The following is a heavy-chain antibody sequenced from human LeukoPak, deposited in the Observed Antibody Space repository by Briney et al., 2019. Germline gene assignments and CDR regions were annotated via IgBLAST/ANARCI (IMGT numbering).Heavy chain of an antibody. J-gene: IGHJ1*01. D-gene: IGHD6-19*01. CDR2: IKQDGSEK. V-gene: IGHV3-7*01. Sequence: GGSLRLSCAASGFTFSSYWMSWVRQAPGKGLEWVANIKQDGSEKYYVDSVKGRFTISRDNAKNSLYLQMNSLRAEDTAVYYCARDPLGDSSGRVQHWGQGTLVTVSS. CDR1: GFTFSSYW. CDR3: ARDPLGDSSGRVQH.